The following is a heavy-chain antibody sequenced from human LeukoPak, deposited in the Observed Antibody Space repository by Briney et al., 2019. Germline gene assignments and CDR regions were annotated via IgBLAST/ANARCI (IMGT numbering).Heavy chain of an antibody. CDR2: INHSGST. CDR1: GGSFSGYY. D-gene: IGHD6-13*01. Sequence: PSETLSLTCAVYGGSFSGYYWSWIRQPPGKGPEWIGEINHSGSTDYNPSLKSRVTMSVDMSTRRISLKLSSVTAADTAMYYCARMFRSSWYINWFDPWGQGTLVTVSS. J-gene: IGHJ5*02. CDR3: ARMFRSSWYINWFDP. V-gene: IGHV4-34*01.